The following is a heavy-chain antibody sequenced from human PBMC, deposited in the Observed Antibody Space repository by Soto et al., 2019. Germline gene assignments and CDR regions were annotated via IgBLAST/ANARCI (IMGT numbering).Heavy chain of an antibody. Sequence: ASVKVSCKASGFTFITYDFSWVRQAAGQGLEWMGWMNPNNGNAGFAQKFRGRINMTRNTSISTAYLELSSLRSDDPAVYFCARRKERSGPYYIDLWGQGTQVTVSS. D-gene: IGHD6-25*01. CDR1: GFTFITYD. CDR2: MNPNNGNA. CDR3: ARRKERSGPYYIDL. V-gene: IGHV1-8*01. J-gene: IGHJ4*02.